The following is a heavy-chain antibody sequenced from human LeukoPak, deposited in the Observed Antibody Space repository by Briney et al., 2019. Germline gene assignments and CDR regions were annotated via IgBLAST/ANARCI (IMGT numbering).Heavy chain of an antibody. J-gene: IGHJ6*03. Sequence: GASVKVSCKASGYTFTSYDINWVRQATGQGLEWMGWMNPNSGNTGYAQKFQGRVTITRNTSISTAYMELSSLRSEDTAVYYCARGQLVAQGYYYYMDVWGKGTTVTVSS. V-gene: IGHV1-8*03. D-gene: IGHD5-12*01. CDR2: MNPNSGNT. CDR1: GYTFTSYD. CDR3: ARGQLVAQGYYYYMDV.